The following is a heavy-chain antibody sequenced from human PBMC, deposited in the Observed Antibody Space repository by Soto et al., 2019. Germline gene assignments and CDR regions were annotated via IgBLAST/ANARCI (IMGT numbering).Heavy chain of an antibody. J-gene: IGHJ6*02. CDR2: IIPIFGTA. V-gene: IGHV1-69*13. CDR1: GGTFSSYA. Sequence: GASVKVSCKASGGTFSSYAISWVRQAPGQGLEWRGGIIPIFGTANYAQTYQGRVTITADESTSTAYMGLSSLRSEDTAVYYCARDSRYCSSTSCDTGGYSNYGSDYYYGMDVWGQGTTVTVSS. CDR3: ARDSRYCSSTSCDTGGYSNYGSDYYYGMDV. D-gene: IGHD2-2*02.